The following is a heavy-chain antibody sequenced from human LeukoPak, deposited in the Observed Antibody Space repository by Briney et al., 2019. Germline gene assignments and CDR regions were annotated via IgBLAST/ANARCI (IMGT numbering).Heavy chain of an antibody. V-gene: IGHV1-69*13. D-gene: IGHD2-15*01. J-gene: IGHJ4*02. CDR2: IIPIFGTA. CDR3: ARGERYCSGGSCYSELDY. CDR1: GGTFSSYA. Sequence: GASVKVSCKASGGTFSSYAISWVRQAPGQGLEWMGGIIPIFGTANYAQKCQGRVTITADESTSTAYMELRSLRSEDTAVYYCARGERYCSGGSCYSELDYWGQGTLVTVSS.